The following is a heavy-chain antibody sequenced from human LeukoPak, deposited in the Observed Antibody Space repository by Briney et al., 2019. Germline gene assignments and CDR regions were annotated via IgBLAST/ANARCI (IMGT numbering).Heavy chain of an antibody. Sequence: PSETLSLTCTVSGGSISSYFWNWIRQPPGKGLEWIGSISYNGDTNYNPSLKTRVTVLLDTSKKLFSLKLSSVTAADTAVYYCASQTSGWFLDAFHVWGQGTLVTVSS. V-gene: IGHV4-59*08. CDR1: GGSISSYF. CDR2: ISYNGDT. J-gene: IGHJ3*01. CDR3: ASQTSGWFLDAFHV. D-gene: IGHD6-19*01.